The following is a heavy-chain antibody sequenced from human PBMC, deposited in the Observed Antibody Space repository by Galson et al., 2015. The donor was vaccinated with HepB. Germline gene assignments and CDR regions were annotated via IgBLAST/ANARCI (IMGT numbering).Heavy chain of an antibody. CDR2: IYPDDSGT. V-gene: IGHV5-51*03. Sequence: QSGAEVKKPGESLKISCKSSGYRFTNYWIGWVRQMPGKGLEWTGVIYPDDSGTRYSPSFQGQVTISADKSISTAYLQWSSLKASDSAIYFCARRGRFCDGGSCYDSWGQGSLVTVSS. D-gene: IGHD2-2*01. CDR1: GYRFTNYW. J-gene: IGHJ5*01. CDR3: ARRGRFCDGGSCYDS.